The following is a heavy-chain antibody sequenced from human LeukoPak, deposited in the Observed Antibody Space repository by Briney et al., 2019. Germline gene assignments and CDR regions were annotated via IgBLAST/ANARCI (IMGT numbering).Heavy chain of an antibody. J-gene: IGHJ4*02. CDR3: ARDQRGYSYGYVFYFDY. CDR1: GFTFSSYS. D-gene: IGHD5-18*01. CDR2: ISSSSSYI. V-gene: IGHV3-21*01. Sequence: PGGSLRLSCAASGFTFSSYSMNWVRQAPGKGLEWVSSISSSSSYIYYADSVKGRFTISRDNAKNSLYLQMNSLRAEDTAVYYCARDQRGYSYGYVFYFDYWGQGTLVTVSS.